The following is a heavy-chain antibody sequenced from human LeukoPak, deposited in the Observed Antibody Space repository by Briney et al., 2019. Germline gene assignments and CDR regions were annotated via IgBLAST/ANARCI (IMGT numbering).Heavy chain of an antibody. CDR1: GGSISSYY. CDR3: ARGGGYGDFRDYFDY. J-gene: IGHJ4*02. Sequence: SETLSLTCTVSGGSISSYYWSWIRQPPGKGLEWIGYIYYSGSTNYNPSLKSRVTISVDTSKNQFSLKLSSVTAADTAVYYCARGGGYGDFRDYFDYWGQGTLVTVSS. V-gene: IGHV4-59*12. CDR2: IYYSGST. D-gene: IGHD4-17*01.